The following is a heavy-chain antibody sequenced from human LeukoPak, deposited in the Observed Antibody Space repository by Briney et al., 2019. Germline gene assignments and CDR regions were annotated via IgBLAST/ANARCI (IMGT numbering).Heavy chain of an antibody. D-gene: IGHD3-3*01. CDR1: GGSFSGYY. CDR3: ARGSPFFPFDY. V-gene: IGHV4-34*01. J-gene: IGHJ4*02. CDR2: INHSGST. Sequence: PSETLSLTCAVYGGSFSGYYWSWIRQPPGKGLEWIGEINHSGSTNYNPSLKSRATISVDTSKNQFSLKLSSVTAADTAVHYCARGSPFFPFDYWGQGTLVTVSS.